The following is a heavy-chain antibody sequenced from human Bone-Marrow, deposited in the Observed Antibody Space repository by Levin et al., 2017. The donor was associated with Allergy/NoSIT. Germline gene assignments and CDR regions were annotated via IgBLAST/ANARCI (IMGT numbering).Heavy chain of an antibody. Sequence: GGSLRLSCAASGFTFSSYDMHWVRQATGKGLEWVSAIGTAGDTYYPGSVKGRFTISRENAKNSLYLQMNSLRAGDTAVYYCARAQGPLRFLEWLLCYWGQGTLVTVSS. V-gene: IGHV3-13*01. D-gene: IGHD3-3*01. CDR2: IGTAGDT. J-gene: IGHJ4*02. CDR1: GFTFSSYD. CDR3: ARAQGPLRFLEWLLCY.